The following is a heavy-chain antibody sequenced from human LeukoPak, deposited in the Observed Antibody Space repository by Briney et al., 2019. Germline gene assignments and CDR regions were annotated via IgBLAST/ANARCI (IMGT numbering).Heavy chain of an antibody. D-gene: IGHD2-2*02. CDR3: AKDIYGYYYYGMDV. CDR2: ISWNSGSI. J-gene: IGHJ6*02. CDR1: GFTFDDYA. V-gene: IGHV3-9*01. Sequence: GGSLRLSCAASGFTFDDYAMHWVRQAPGKGLEWVSGISWNSGSIGYADSVKGRFTISRDNAKNSLYLQTNSLRAEDTALYYCAKDIYGYYYYGMDVWGQGTTVTVSS.